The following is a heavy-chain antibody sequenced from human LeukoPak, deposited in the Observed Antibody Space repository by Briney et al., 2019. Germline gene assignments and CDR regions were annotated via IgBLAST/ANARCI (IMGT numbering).Heavy chain of an antibody. Sequence: SETLSLTCTVSGYSISSDYYWGWIRQPPGKGLEWIGSIYHSGSAYYNPSLKSRVTISVDTSKNQFSLKLSSVTAADTAVYYCARGFGGSYSAFDIWGQGTMVTVSS. V-gene: IGHV4-38-2*02. CDR3: ARGFGGSYSAFDI. CDR2: IYHSGSA. J-gene: IGHJ3*02. D-gene: IGHD1-26*01. CDR1: GYSISSDYY.